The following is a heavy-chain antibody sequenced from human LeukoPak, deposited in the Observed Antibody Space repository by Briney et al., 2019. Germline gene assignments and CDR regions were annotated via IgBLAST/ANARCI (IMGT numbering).Heavy chain of an antibody. V-gene: IGHV1-2*02. Sequence: GASVKVSCKASGYTFTGYYMDWVRQAPGEGLEGMGWIKPNSGGKNYAKKLEGRVNMNRDTSISTAYMELSRLRSDDTAVYYCARETKWIQLCNHWGQGTLVTVSS. CDR3: ARETKWIQLCNH. CDR2: IKPNSGGK. J-gene: IGHJ5*02. D-gene: IGHD5-18*01. CDR1: GYTFTGYY.